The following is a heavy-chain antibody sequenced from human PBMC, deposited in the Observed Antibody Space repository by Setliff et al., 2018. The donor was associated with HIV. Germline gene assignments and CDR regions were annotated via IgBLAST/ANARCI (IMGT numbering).Heavy chain of an antibody. D-gene: IGHD3-3*01. Sequence: ASVKVSCKASGDTFRSYAISWARQAPGQGLEWMGRIVPTLGSVNYAQKFQGRVTITADKPTTTAYMQIVGLTSEDTAIYYCARVIGDDFWSGTSNWFDPWGQGTVVTVSS. CDR3: ARVIGDDFWSGTSNWFDP. CDR2: IVPTLGSV. CDR1: GDTFRSYA. V-gene: IGHV1-69*04. J-gene: IGHJ5*02.